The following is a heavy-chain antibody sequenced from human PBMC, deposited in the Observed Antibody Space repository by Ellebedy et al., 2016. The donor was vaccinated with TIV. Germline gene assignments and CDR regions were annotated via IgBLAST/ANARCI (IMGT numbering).Heavy chain of an antibody. Sequence: SGPTLVKPTQTLTLTCTFSGFSLSTSGVGVGWIRQPPGKALEWLALIYWGDDKRYSPSLKSRLTITKDTSKNQVVLTMTNMDPVDTATYYCAHSTFGEAQKVYYYYGMDVWGQGTTVTVSS. J-gene: IGHJ6*02. V-gene: IGHV2-5*02. CDR3: AHSTFGEAQKVYYYYGMDV. CDR1: GFSLSTSGVG. CDR2: IYWGDDK. D-gene: IGHD3-10*01.